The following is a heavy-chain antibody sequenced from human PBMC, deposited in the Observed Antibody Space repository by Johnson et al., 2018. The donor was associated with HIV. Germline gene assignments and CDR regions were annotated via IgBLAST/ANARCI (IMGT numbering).Heavy chain of an antibody. V-gene: IGHV3-30*03. CDR1: GFTFSSYG. J-gene: IGHJ3*02. Sequence: VQLVESGGGVVQPGRSLRLSCAASGFTFSSYGMHWVRQAPGKGLEWVAVISYDGSNKYYADSVKGRFTISRDTAKNSRYLQMNSLRAGDTALYYCARKEGSGVLSRGVSFDIWGRGTMVAVSS. CDR2: ISYDGSNK. D-gene: IGHD2-8*02. CDR3: ARKEGSGVLSRGVSFDI.